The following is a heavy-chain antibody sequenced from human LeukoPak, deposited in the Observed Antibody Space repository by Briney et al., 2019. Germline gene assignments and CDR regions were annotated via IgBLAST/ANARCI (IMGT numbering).Heavy chain of an antibody. CDR1: GGTFISYA. CDR3: ARESGYYDSSGYYSLDDAFDI. J-gene: IGHJ3*02. CDR2: IIPIFGTA. V-gene: IGHV1-69*05. Sequence: ASVKVSCKASGGTFISYAISWVRQAPGQGLEWMGGIIPIFGTANYAQKFQGRVTITTDESTSTAYMELSSLRSEDTAVYYCARESGYYDSSGYYSLDDAFDIWGQGTTVTVSS. D-gene: IGHD3-22*01.